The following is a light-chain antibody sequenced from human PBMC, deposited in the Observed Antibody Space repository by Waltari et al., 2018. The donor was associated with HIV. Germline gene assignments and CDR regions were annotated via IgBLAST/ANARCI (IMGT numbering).Light chain of an antibody. CDR2: KDS. V-gene: IGLV3-25*03. CDR1: ALAKQY. Sequence: SYELTQPPSVSVSPGQTARSTCSGDALAKQYAHWYQQKSGQAPVSVIYKDSERPSGIPDRFSGSSSGTTVTLTISGVQAEDEADYYCQSADSSGSNFVFGTGTKVTVL. J-gene: IGLJ1*01. CDR3: QSADSSGSNFV.